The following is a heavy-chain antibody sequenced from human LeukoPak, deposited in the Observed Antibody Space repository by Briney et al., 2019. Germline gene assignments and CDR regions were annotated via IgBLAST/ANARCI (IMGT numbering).Heavy chain of an antibody. D-gene: IGHD6-19*01. V-gene: IGHV3-74*01. CDR1: GFTFSSYW. CDR2: INRDGTST. CDR3: ARDKASDSSGWYSDYYYGMDV. J-gene: IGHJ6*02. Sequence: PGGSLRLSCAASGFTFSSYWMHWVRQAPGKGLVWVSRINRDGTSTSYADSVKGRFTISRDNAKNTLYLQMNSLRAEDTAVYYCARDKASDSSGWYSDYYYGMDVWGQGTTVTVSS.